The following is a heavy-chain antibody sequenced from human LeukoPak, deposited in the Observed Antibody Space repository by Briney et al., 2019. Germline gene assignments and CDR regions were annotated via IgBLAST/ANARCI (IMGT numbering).Heavy chain of an antibody. J-gene: IGHJ4*02. D-gene: IGHD1-26*01. CDR1: GYTFTYYY. CDR2: INPSGGST. V-gene: IGHV1-46*01. Sequence: ASVKVSCKASGYTFTYYYMHWVRQAPGQGLEWMGIINPSGGSTSYAQKFQGRVTMTRDTSTSPVYMELSSLRSEDTAVYYCARKAGGSYRLDYWGQGTLVTVSS. CDR3: ARKAGGSYRLDY.